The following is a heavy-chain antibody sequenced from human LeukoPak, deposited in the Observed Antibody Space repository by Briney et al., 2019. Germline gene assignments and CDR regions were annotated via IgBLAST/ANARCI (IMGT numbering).Heavy chain of an antibody. V-gene: IGHV3-33*01. CDR1: GFTFISYD. CDR2: IWYEGSNK. D-gene: IGHD3-22*01. J-gene: IGHJ4*02. Sequence: GGSLRLSCVVSGFTFISYDMHWVRQAPGKGLEWVALIWYEGSNKYYADSVKGRFTISRDNSKNTLYLQMNSLRADDTAVYYCARDVFTTYDTGGGYFDYWGQGTLVTVSS. CDR3: ARDVFTTYDTGGGYFDY.